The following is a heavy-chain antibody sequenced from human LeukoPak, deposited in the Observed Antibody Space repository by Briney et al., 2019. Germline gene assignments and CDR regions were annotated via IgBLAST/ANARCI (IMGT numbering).Heavy chain of an antibody. CDR1: GYTFTSYG. CDR2: ISAYNGNT. J-gene: IGHJ4*02. Sequence: ASVKVSCTASGYTFTSYGISWVRQAPGQGLEWMGWISAYNGNTNYAQKLQGRVTMTTDTSTSTAYMELRSLRSDDAAVYYCARGQYYDFWSGYYLFDYWGQGTLVAVSS. D-gene: IGHD3-3*01. CDR3: ARGQYYDFWSGYYLFDY. V-gene: IGHV1-18*01.